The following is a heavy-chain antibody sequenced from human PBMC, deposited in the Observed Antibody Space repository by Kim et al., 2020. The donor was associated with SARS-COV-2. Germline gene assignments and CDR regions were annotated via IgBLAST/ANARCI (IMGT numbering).Heavy chain of an antibody. Sequence: GGSLRLSCAASGFTLSGSAMHWVRQASGKGLEWVGRIRSKANSNATAYAASVKGRFTISRDDSKNTAYLQMNSLKTEDTAVYYCTNVAGDSSGKDYWGQGTLVTVSS. J-gene: IGHJ4*02. V-gene: IGHV3-73*01. CDR2: IRSKANSNAT. CDR3: TNVAGDSSGKDY. CDR1: GFTLSGSA. D-gene: IGHD3-22*01.